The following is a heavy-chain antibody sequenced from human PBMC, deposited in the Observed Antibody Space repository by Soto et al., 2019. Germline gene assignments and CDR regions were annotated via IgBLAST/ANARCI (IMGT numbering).Heavy chain of an antibody. V-gene: IGHV1-8*01. CDR1: GYTFTSND. CDR2: MNPNTGGS. D-gene: IGHD6-13*01. CDR3: ARGGPAAGYDV. Sequence: ASVKVSCKASGYTFTSNDINWVRQASGQGLEWMGWMNPNTGGSGYAQDFQGRITMTRDTATSTAYMELTSLRSDDTAVYYCARGGPAAGYDVWGQGTLVTVSS. J-gene: IGHJ4*02.